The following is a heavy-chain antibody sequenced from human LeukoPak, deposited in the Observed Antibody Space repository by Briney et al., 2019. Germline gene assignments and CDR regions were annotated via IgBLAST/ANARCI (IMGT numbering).Heavy chain of an antibody. CDR3: ARHYYGGSGAFDI. CDR1: SGSISGYF. Sequence: SETLSLTCTVASGSISGYFWSWIRQPPGKGREWIGYIYYSRTTYYHPALKSRVTMSVDTSKNQFSLKVNSVTAADTAIYYCARHYYGGSGAFDIWGQGTMVTVSS. V-gene: IGHV4-59*08. D-gene: IGHD4-23*01. CDR2: IYYSRTT. J-gene: IGHJ3*02.